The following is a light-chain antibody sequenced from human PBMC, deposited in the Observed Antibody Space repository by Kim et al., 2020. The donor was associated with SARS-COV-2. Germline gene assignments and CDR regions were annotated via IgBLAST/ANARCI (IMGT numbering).Light chain of an antibody. CDR2: KAS. Sequence: GDRVTITCRASQSIGIYLAWYQQKPGKAPKFLIYKASRLDDGVPSRFSGSGSGTEFTLTISSLQPDDFATYYCQHRTFGQGTKVDIK. J-gene: IGKJ1*01. V-gene: IGKV1-5*03. CDR3: QHRT. CDR1: QSIGIY.